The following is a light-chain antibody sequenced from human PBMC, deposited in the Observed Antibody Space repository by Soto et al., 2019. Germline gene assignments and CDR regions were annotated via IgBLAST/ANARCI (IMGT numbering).Light chain of an antibody. Sequence: EIVLTQSPATLALSPGERATLSCRASQSVSSYLAWYQQKPGQAPRLLIYDASNRATGIPARFSGSGSGTDFTLPISSLEPEDFAVYYCQQRRNRPPDVTFGQGTRLAI. V-gene: IGKV3-11*01. CDR2: DAS. J-gene: IGKJ5*01. CDR3: QQRRNRPPDVT. CDR1: QSVSSY.